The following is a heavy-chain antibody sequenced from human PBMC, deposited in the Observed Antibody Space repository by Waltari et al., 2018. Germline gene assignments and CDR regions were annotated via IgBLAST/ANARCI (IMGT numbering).Heavy chain of an antibody. V-gene: IGHV3-53*01. CDR2: IYSGGNT. D-gene: IGHD6-19*01. Sequence: EVQLVESGGNLIQPGGSLRLSCAASGFTVRTNFISWVRQAPGKGLEWVSIIYSGGNTDYAGAVKGRFTISRDNYKNMVYLEMNSLRAEDTAVYYCAKQSPSYTRGWYPLESWGPGTLVTVSP. CDR1: GFTVRTNF. J-gene: IGHJ4*02. CDR3: AKQSPSYTRGWYPLES.